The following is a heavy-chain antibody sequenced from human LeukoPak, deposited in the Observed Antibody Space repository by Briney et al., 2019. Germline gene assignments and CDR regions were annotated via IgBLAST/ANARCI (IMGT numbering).Heavy chain of an antibody. CDR3: AKDLFRGYSSSWPFDY. Sequence: GGSLRLSCAASGFTFSDYYMSWIRQAPGKGLEWVSYISSSGSTIYYADSVKGRFTISRDNAKNSLYLQMNSLRAEDTAVYYCAKDLFRGYSSSWPFDYWGQGTLVTVSS. J-gene: IGHJ4*02. CDR1: GFTFSDYY. D-gene: IGHD6-13*01. CDR2: ISSSGSTI. V-gene: IGHV3-11*01.